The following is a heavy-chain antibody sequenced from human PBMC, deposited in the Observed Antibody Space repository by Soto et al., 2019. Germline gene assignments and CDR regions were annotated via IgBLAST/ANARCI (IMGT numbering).Heavy chain of an antibody. J-gene: IGHJ6*03. V-gene: IGHV1-18*01. CDR1: GYAFTSYG. CDR2: ISAYNGNT. Sequence: ASVKVSCKASGYAFTSYGISWVRQAPGQGLEWMGWISAYNGNTNYAQKLQGRVTTTTDTSTSTAYMELRSLRSDDTAVYYCAREKDYDILTGTHMDVWGKGTTVTVSS. D-gene: IGHD3-9*01. CDR3: AREKDYDILTGTHMDV.